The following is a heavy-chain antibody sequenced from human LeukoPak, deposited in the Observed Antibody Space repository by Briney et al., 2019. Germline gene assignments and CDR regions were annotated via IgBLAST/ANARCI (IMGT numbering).Heavy chain of an antibody. V-gene: IGHV5-51*01. D-gene: IGHD2-15*01. CDR2: IYPGDSDT. CDR1: GYSFTSYW. J-gene: IGHJ4*02. Sequence: GESLKISCKGSGYSFTSYWIGWVRQMPGKGLEWMGIIYPGDSDTRYSPSFQGQVTFSADKSIRTAYLQWSSLKASDTAMYYCASRFCSGGDCYYLFDYWGQGTLVTVSS. CDR3: ASRFCSGGDCYYLFDY.